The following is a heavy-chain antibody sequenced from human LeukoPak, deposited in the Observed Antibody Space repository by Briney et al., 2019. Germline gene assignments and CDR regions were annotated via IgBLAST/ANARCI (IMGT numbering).Heavy chain of an antibody. V-gene: IGHV1-69*13. J-gene: IGHJ4*02. CDR1: GGTFSSYT. Sequence: GASVTVSCKASGGTFSSYTISWVRQAPGQGLEWMGGIIPILGTANYAQKFQGRVTITADESTRTAYMELSSLRSEDTAVYYCATDPPKYSSSWNYWGQGTLVTVSS. D-gene: IGHD6-13*01. CDR3: ATDPPKYSSSWNY. CDR2: IIPILGTA.